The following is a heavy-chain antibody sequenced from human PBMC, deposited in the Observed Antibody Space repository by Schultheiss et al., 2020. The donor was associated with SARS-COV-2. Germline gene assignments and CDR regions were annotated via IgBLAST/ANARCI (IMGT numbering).Heavy chain of an antibody. CDR1: GFTFSSYG. CDR3: ARRLSEGGGLLIDY. J-gene: IGHJ4*02. V-gene: IGHV3-33*08. Sequence: GGSLRLSCAASGFTFSSYGMHWVRQAPGKGLEWVAVIWYDGSNKYYADSVKGRFTISRDNSKNTLYLQMNSLRAEDTAVYYCARRLSEGGGLLIDYWGQGTLVTVSS. D-gene: IGHD3/OR15-3a*01. CDR2: IWYDGSNK.